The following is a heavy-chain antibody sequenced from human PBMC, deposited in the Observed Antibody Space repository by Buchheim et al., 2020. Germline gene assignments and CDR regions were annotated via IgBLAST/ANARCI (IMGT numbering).Heavy chain of an antibody. Sequence: EVQLVESGGGLVQPGGSLRLSCAASGFTFSSYWMSWVRQAPGKGLEWVANIKQDGSEKYYVDSVKGRFTISRDNAKNSPYLQMNSLRAEDTAVYYCARDDGSLSYYYYYGIDVWGQGTT. J-gene: IGHJ6*02. D-gene: IGHD2-15*01. CDR3: ARDDGSLSYYYYYGIDV. V-gene: IGHV3-7*01. CDR2: IKQDGSEK. CDR1: GFTFSSYW.